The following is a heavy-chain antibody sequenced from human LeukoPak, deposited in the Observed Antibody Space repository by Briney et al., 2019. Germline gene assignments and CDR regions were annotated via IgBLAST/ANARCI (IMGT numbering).Heavy chain of an antibody. D-gene: IGHD2/OR15-2a*01. CDR2: INHSGST. J-gene: IGHJ4*02. Sequence: SETLSLICAVYGGSFSGYYWSWIRQPPGKGLEWIGEINHSGSTNYNPSLKSRVTISVDTSKNQFSLKLSSVTAADTAVYYCARVSNPTALDYWGQGTLVTVSS. V-gene: IGHV4-34*01. CDR1: GGSFSGYY. CDR3: ARVSNPTALDY.